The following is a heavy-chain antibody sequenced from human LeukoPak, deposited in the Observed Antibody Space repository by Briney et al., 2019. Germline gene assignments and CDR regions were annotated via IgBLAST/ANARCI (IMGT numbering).Heavy chain of an antibody. J-gene: IGHJ5*02. CDR1: GGSISSYY. Sequence: SKTLSLTCTVSGGSISSYYWSWIRQPPGKGLEWIGYIYYSGSTNYNPSLKSRVTISVDTSKNQFSLKLSSVTAADTAVYYCARGLEALFDPWGQGTLVTVSS. V-gene: IGHV4-59*08. CDR2: IYYSGST. CDR3: ARGLEALFDP.